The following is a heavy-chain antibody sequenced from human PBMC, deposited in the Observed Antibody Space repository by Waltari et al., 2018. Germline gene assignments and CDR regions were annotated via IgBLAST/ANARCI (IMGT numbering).Heavy chain of an antibody. V-gene: IGHV1-24*01. Sequence: QVQLVQSGAEVKKPGASVKVSGKVSGYTLTELSMHWGRQAPGKGLEWMGGFDPEDGETIYAQKFQGRVTMTEDTSTDTAYMGLSSLRSEDTAVYYCATDVWGSYRSDRFDPWGQGTLVTVSS. CDR2: FDPEDGET. CDR1: GYTLTELS. D-gene: IGHD3-16*02. CDR3: ATDVWGSYRSDRFDP. J-gene: IGHJ5*02.